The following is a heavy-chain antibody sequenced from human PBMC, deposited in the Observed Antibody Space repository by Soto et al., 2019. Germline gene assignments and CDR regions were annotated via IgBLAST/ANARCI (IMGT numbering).Heavy chain of an antibody. CDR2: ISGNGGST. CDR3: AKRPASITTFDY. Sequence: PGGSLRLSCAASGFTFSSYSMNWVRQAPGKGLEWVSTISGNGGSTYYADSVKGRFTISRDNSKNMLFLQINSLRDDDSAVYYCAKRPASITTFDYWGQGTPVTVSS. J-gene: IGHJ4*02. V-gene: IGHV3-23*01. CDR1: GFTFSSYS. D-gene: IGHD2-2*01.